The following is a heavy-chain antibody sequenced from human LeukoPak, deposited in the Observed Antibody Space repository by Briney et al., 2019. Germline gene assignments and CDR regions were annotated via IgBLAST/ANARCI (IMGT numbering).Heavy chain of an antibody. CDR2: IYYSGST. CDR3: ARGSPAGWNWFDP. J-gene: IGHJ5*02. V-gene: IGHV4-39*07. CDR1: GGSISSSSYY. Sequence: SETLSLTCTVSGGSISSSSYYWGWLRQPPGKGLEWIGSIYYSGSTYYNPSLKSRVTISVDTSMNQFSLKLSSVTAADTAVYYCARGSPAGWNWFDPWGQGTLVTVSS. D-gene: IGHD6-13*01.